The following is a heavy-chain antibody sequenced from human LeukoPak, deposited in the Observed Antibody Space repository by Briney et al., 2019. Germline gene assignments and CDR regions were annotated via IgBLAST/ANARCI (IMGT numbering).Heavy chain of an antibody. CDR2: INPNSGGT. V-gene: IGHV1-2*06. CDR3: GRNGYYYDRSGNSAVDY. J-gene: IGHJ4*02. CDR1: GYTFTGYY. Sequence: ASVKVSCKASGYTFTGYYMHWVRQAPGQGLEWMGRINPNSGGTNYAQKFQGRVTMTRDTSISTAYMELSRLRSDDTAVYYCGRNGYYYDRSGNSAVDYWGQGTLVTVSS. D-gene: IGHD3-22*01.